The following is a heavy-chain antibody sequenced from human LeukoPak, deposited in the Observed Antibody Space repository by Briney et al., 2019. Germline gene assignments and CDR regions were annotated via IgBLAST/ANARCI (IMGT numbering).Heavy chain of an antibody. D-gene: IGHD3-10*01. J-gene: IGHJ4*02. Sequence: SETLSLTCTVSGGSISSYYWSWIRQPPGKGLEWIGYIYYSGSTNYNPSLKSRVTISVDTSKNQFSLKVNSVTAADTAVYFCASGPRNYYYSGSYHYWGQGTLVTVSS. CDR3: ASGPRNYYYSGSYHY. CDR2: IYYSGST. V-gene: IGHV4-59*01. CDR1: GGSISSYY.